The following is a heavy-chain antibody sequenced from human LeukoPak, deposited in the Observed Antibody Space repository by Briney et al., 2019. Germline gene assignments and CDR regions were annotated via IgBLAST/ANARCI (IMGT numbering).Heavy chain of an antibody. Sequence: HSGGSLRLSCVASGFTFSNYAMTWVRQAPGKGLEWVSTISGSGGTTNYADSVKGRFTISRDNSKNTLYLQMNSLRAEDTAVYYCATLYRDYWGQGTLVTVSS. J-gene: IGHJ4*02. CDR2: ISGSGGTT. CDR3: ATLYRDY. D-gene: IGHD3-16*01. V-gene: IGHV3-23*01. CDR1: GFTFSNYA.